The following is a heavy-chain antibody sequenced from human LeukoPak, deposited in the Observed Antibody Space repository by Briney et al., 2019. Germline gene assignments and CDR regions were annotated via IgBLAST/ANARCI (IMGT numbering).Heavy chain of an antibody. Sequence: PGGSLRLSCTTSGFTFGNYWMSWVRQAPGKGLEWVANIKQDGSEKYYVDSVKGRFTISRDNAKNSLYLQMSSLRAEDTAVYYCAREGPAGYSSSTAVYYYYYGMDVWGQGTTVTVSS. CDR1: GFTFGNYW. CDR2: IKQDGSEK. V-gene: IGHV3-7*01. J-gene: IGHJ6*02. D-gene: IGHD6-6*01. CDR3: AREGPAGYSSSTAVYYYYYGMDV.